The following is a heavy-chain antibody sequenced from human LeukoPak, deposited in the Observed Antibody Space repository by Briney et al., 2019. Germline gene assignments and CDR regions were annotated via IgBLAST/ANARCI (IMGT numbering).Heavy chain of an antibody. CDR2: ISAYNGNT. CDR3: ARDEGIPGTTWGANFHY. Sequence: ASVKVSCKASGYTFTSYGITWVRQAPGQGLEWMGWISAYNGNTNYAQMLQGRVTMTRDMSTSTVYMELSSLRYEDTALYYCARDEGIPGTTWGANFHYWGQGTLVTVSS. D-gene: IGHD1-20*01. J-gene: IGHJ4*02. V-gene: IGHV1-18*01. CDR1: GYTFTSYG.